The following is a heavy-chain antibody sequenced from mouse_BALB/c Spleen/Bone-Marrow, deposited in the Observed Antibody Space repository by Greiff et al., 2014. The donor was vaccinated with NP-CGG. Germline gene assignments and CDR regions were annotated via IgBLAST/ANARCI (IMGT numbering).Heavy chain of an antibody. D-gene: IGHD2-4*01. Sequence: DVQLQESGGGLVKSGGSLRLSCAASGFTFSNYGMSWVRQTPEKRLEWVATISGGGSYTFYSASVKGRFTISRDNAKNNLYLQLSSLRSEDTALYYCARHAYYDQTEVSFVYWGQGTLVTVSA. V-gene: IGHV5-9-2*01. CDR2: ISGGGSYT. CDR1: GFTFSNYG. CDR3: ARHAYYDQTEVSFVY. J-gene: IGHJ3*01.